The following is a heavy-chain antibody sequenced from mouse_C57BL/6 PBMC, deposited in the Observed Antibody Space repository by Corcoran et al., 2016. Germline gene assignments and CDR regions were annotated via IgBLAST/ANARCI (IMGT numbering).Heavy chain of an antibody. D-gene: IGHD2-9*01. CDR2: INPNNGGT. CDR1: GYTFTDYY. J-gene: IGHJ4*01. Sequence: EVQLQQSGPELVKPGASVKISCKASGYTFTDYYMNWVKQSQGKSLEWIGDINPNNGGTSYNQKFKGKATLTVDKSSSTAYMELRSLTSEDSAVYYCAPYYGYDGYYAMDYWGQGTSVTVSS. CDR3: APYYGYDGYYAMDY. V-gene: IGHV1-26*01.